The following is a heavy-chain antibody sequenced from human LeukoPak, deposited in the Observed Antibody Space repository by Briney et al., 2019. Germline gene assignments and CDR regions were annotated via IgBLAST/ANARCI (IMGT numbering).Heavy chain of an antibody. CDR1: GGSINSGDYY. V-gene: IGHV4-30-4*01. D-gene: IGHD2-15*01. Sequence: SETLSLTCTVSGGSINSGDYYWSWIRQPPGKGLEWIGYIYYSGSTYYNPSLKSRITISVDTSKNQFSLKLSSVTAADTAVYYCARGGKAAVRFDLWGRGTLVTISS. CDR2: IYYSGST. CDR3: ARGGKAAVRFDL. J-gene: IGHJ2*01.